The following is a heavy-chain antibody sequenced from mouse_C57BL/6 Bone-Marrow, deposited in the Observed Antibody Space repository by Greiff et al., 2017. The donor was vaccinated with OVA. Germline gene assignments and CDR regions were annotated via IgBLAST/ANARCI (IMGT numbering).Heavy chain of an antibody. D-gene: IGHD1-1*01. Sequence: EVKLMESGGGLVQSGRSLRLSCATSGFTFSDFYMEWVRQAPGKGLEWIAASRNKANDYTTEYSASVKGRFIVSRDTSQSILYLQMNALRAEDTAIYYCAREAYGSSRYWYFDVWGTGTTVTVSS. CDR3: AREAYGSSRYWYFDV. CDR1: GFTFSDFY. V-gene: IGHV7-1*01. J-gene: IGHJ1*03. CDR2: SRNKANDYTT.